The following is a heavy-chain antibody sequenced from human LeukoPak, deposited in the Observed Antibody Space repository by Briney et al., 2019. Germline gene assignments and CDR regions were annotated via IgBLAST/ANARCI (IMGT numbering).Heavy chain of an antibody. J-gene: IGHJ4*02. CDR2: ISGSGGST. V-gene: IGHV3-23*01. CDR3: ARGGSTTVTTRELDY. Sequence: GGSLRLSCAASGFTFSSYAMSWVRQAPGKGLEWVSAISGSGGSTYYADSVKGRFTISRDNAKNSLYLQMNSLRAEDTAVYYCARGGSTTVTTRELDYWGQGTLVTVSS. D-gene: IGHD4-17*01. CDR1: GFTFSSYA.